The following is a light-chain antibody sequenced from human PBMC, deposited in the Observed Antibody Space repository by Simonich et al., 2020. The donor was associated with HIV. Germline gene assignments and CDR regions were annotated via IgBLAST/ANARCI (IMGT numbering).Light chain of an antibody. Sequence: EIVMTQSPATLSVSPGERATLSCRVSQNVASNLAWYQQKPGQAPRLLIYGASSRATGIPARFSGSGFGTESTLTISSMQSEDFAVYYCQQYNNWPSPFTFGPGTKVDIE. CDR1: QNVASN. J-gene: IGKJ3*01. CDR3: QQYNNWPSPFT. V-gene: IGKV3-15*01. CDR2: GAS.